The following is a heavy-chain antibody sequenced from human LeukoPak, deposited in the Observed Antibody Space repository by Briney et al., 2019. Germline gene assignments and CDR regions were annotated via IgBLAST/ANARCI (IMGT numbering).Heavy chain of an antibody. V-gene: IGHV3-66*01. CDR1: GFTVSSNY. CDR2: IYSGGST. CDR3: ARRTSKTGY. Sequence: PGGSLRPSCAASGFTVSSNYMSWVRQAPGKGLEWVSVIYSGGSTYYADSVKGRFTISRDNSKNTLYLQMNSLRAEDTAVYYCARRTSKTGYWGQGTLVTVSS. J-gene: IGHJ4*02. D-gene: IGHD1-1*01.